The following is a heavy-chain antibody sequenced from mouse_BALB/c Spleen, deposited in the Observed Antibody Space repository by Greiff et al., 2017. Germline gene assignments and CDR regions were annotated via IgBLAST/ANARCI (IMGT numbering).Heavy chain of an antibody. CDR2: ISSGSSTI. D-gene: IGHD2-1*01. J-gene: IGHJ3*01. CDR3: ARTYGNYVDPPWFAY. Sequence: EVQGVESGGGLVKPGGSRKLSCAASGFTFSSFGMHWVRQAPEKGLEWVAYISSGSSTIYYADTVKGRFTISRDNPKNTLFLQMTSLRSEDTAMYYCARTYGNYVDPPWFAYWGQGTLVTVSA. CDR1: GFTFSSFG. V-gene: IGHV5-17*02.